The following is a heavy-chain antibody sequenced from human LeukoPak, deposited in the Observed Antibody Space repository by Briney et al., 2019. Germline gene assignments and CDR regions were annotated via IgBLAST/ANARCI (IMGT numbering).Heavy chain of an antibody. CDR2: IYTSGST. J-gene: IGHJ5*02. CDR1: GGSISSYY. CDR3: ARDSIAAEPNWFDP. V-gene: IGHV4-4*07. Sequence: PSETLSLTCTVSGGSISSYYWSWIRQPAGKGLEWIGRIYTSGSTNYNPSLKSRVTMSVDTSKNQFSLKLSSVTAADTAVYYCARDSIAAEPNWFDPWGQGTLVTVSS. D-gene: IGHD6-13*01.